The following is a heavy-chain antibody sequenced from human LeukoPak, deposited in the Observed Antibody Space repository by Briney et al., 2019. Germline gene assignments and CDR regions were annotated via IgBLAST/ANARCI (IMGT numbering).Heavy chain of an antibody. CDR1: GGSISSGGYY. Sequence: SQTLSLTCTVSGGSISSGGYYWSWIRQHPGKGLEWIGYIYYSGRTYYNPSLKSRVTISVDTSKNQFSLKLSSVTAADTAVYYCARSYYDILTGIPFGYYGMDVWGQGTTVTVSS. J-gene: IGHJ6*02. CDR2: IYYSGRT. V-gene: IGHV4-31*03. CDR3: ARSYYDILTGIPFGYYGMDV. D-gene: IGHD3-9*01.